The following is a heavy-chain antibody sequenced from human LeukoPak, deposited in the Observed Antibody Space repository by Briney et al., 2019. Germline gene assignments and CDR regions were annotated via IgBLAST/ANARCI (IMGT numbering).Heavy chain of an antibody. Sequence: SETLSLTCAVSGGSISSSNWWSWVRQPPGKGLEWIGEIYYSGSTNYNPSLKSRVTISVDTSKNQFSLKLSSVTAADTAVYYCARGAGPWYSSSWRYWFDPWGQGTLVTVSS. CDR3: ARGAGPWYSSSWRYWFDP. D-gene: IGHD6-13*01. CDR2: IYYSGST. CDR1: GGSISSSNW. V-gene: IGHV4-4*02. J-gene: IGHJ5*02.